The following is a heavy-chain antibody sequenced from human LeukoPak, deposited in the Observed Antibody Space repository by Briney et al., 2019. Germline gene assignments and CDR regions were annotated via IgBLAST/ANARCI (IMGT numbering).Heavy chain of an antibody. V-gene: IGHV4-39*07. Sequence: PSETLSLTCTVSGGSISSISYYWGWIRQPPGKGLEWIGHIYYSGSTFYNPSLKSRVTISVDTSKNQFSLKLSSVTAADTAVYYCARCRSKLELPYDYWGQGTLVTVSS. J-gene: IGHJ4*02. CDR3: ARCRSKLELPYDY. CDR2: IYYSGST. D-gene: IGHD1-7*01. CDR1: GGSISSISYY.